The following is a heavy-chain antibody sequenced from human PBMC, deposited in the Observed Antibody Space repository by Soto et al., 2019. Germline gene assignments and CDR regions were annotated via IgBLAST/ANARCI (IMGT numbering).Heavy chain of an antibody. CDR1: GGSISSSSYY. CDR2: IYYSGST. CDR3: AGYSGYDPVSGYYFDY. D-gene: IGHD5-12*01. Sequence: PSETLSLTCTVSGGSISSSSYYWGWIRQPPGKGLEWIGSIYYSGSTYYNPSLKSRVTISVDTSKNQFSLKLSSVTAADTAVYYCAGYSGYDPVSGYYFDYWGQGTLVTVSS. V-gene: IGHV4-39*01. J-gene: IGHJ4*02.